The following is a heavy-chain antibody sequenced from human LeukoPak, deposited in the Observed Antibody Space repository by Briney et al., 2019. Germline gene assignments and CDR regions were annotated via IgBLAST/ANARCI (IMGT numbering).Heavy chain of an antibody. Sequence: GGSLRLSCAASGFSFSSYWMSWVRQAPGKGLEWVANIKQDGSEKYYVDSVKGRFTISRDNAKNSLYLQMNSLRAEDTAVYYCARAVLDILTGYEHFDYWGQGTLVTVSS. CDR1: GFSFSSYW. V-gene: IGHV3-7*01. CDR3: ARAVLDILTGYEHFDY. J-gene: IGHJ4*02. D-gene: IGHD3-9*01. CDR2: IKQDGSEK.